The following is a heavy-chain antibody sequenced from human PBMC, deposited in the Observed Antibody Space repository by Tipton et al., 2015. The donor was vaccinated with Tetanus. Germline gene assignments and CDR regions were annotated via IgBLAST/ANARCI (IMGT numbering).Heavy chain of an antibody. V-gene: IGHV3-7*01. CDR2: IKQDGSEK. CDR3: ARDLTVYSGYVQSEYYFDY. D-gene: IGHD5-12*01. Sequence: SLRLSCAASGFTFSSYWMSWVRQAPGKGLEWVANIKQDGSEKYYVDSVKGRFTISRDNAKNSLYLQMNSLRAEDTAVYYCARDLTVYSGYVQSEYYFDYWGQGTLVTVSS. CDR1: GFTFSSYW. J-gene: IGHJ4*02.